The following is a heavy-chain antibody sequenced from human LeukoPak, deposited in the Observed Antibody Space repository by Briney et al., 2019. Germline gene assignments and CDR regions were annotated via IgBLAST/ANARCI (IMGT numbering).Heavy chain of an antibody. J-gene: IGHJ4*02. V-gene: IGHV3-48*01. CDR2: ITSSSSAI. CDR3: AKSITGTTLFYFDY. CDR1: GFTFSGYS. Sequence: PGGSLRLSCAASGFTFSGYSMNWVRQAPGKGLEGGSYITSSSSAIYYADSVKGRSTSSRDNAKNSLYLQMDSLRAEDTAVYYCAKSITGTTLFYFDYWGQGTLVTVSS. D-gene: IGHD1-7*01.